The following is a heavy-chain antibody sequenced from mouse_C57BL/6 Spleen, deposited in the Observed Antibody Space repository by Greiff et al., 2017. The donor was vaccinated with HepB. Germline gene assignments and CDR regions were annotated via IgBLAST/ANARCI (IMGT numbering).Heavy chain of an antibody. J-gene: IGHJ4*01. CDR3: ARDPITTVVAPLYAMDY. CDR2: ISDGGSYT. V-gene: IGHV5-4*01. D-gene: IGHD1-1*01. Sequence: EVQGVESGGGLVKPGGSLKLSCAASGFTFSSYAMSWVRQTPEKRLEWVATISDGGSYTYYPDNVKGRFTISRDNAKNNLYLQMSHLKSEDTAMYYCARDPITTVVAPLYAMDYWGQGTSVTVSS. CDR1: GFTFSSYA.